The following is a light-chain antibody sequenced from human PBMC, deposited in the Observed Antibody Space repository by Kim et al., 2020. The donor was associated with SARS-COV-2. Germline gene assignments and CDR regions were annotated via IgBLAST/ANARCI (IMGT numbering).Light chain of an antibody. CDR2: EDK. CDR1: MGSIASSL. Sequence: KTVTISCTRSMGSIASSLWHWYHQRPGSAPTTVIFEDKRRPSGVTDRFSGSFDTSSNSASLTISGLKTEDEADYYCQSFDNNIQGVFGGGTKLTVL. J-gene: IGLJ2*01. CDR3: QSFDNNIQGV. V-gene: IGLV6-57*03.